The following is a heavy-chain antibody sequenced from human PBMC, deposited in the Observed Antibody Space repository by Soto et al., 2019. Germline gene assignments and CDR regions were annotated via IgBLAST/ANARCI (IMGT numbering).Heavy chain of an antibody. CDR3: ARTTHYYDILTGSKYYYYGMDV. CDR1: GGTFSSYA. V-gene: IGHV1-69*01. J-gene: IGHJ6*02. CDR2: IIPIFGTA. D-gene: IGHD3-9*01. Sequence: QVQLVQSGAEVKKPGSSVKVSCKAPGGTFSSYAISWVRQAPGQGLEWMGGIIPIFGTANYAQKFQGRVTITADESTSTAYMELSSLRSEDTAVYYCARTTHYYDILTGSKYYYYGMDVWGQGTTVTVSS.